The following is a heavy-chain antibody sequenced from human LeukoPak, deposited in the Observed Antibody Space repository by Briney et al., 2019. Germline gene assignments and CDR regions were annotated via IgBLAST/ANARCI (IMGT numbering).Heavy chain of an antibody. Sequence: PSETLSLTCTVSSGSISSSSYYWGWIRQPPGKGLEWIGSIYYSGSTYYNPSLKSRVTISVDTSKNQFSLKLSSVTAADTAVYYCASSRQIWNYGFDHWGQGTLVTVSS. CDR1: SGSISSSSYY. V-gene: IGHV4-39*01. CDR3: ASSRQIWNYGFDH. D-gene: IGHD1-7*01. CDR2: IYYSGST. J-gene: IGHJ4*02.